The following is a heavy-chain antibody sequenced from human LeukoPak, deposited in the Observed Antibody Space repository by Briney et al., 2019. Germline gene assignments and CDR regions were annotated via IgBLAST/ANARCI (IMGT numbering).Heavy chain of an antibody. D-gene: IGHD6-19*01. CDR2: LSGSGGTA. J-gene: IGHJ1*01. CDR3: AKDPRYSSGWYPKYFQH. V-gene: IGHV3-23*01. Sequence: GGSLRLSCAASGFTFGNYVMSWVRQAPGKGLEWVSGLSGSGGTAHYADSVKGRFTISRDISKNTLYLQMNSLRVEDTAVYYCAKDPRYSSGWYPKYFQHWGQGTLVTVSS. CDR1: GFTFGNYV.